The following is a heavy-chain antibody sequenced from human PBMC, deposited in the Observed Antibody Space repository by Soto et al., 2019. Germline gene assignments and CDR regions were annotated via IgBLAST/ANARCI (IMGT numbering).Heavy chain of an antibody. Sequence: QVQLQESGPGLVKPSETLSLSCTVSGGSISSDYWTWIRQPPGEGLEWIGYVSYSGDTNYTPSLKGRVTMSVDTSRNQFSLKLSSVTAADTAIYYCTRRGPTACKTIFDYWGQGILVTVSS. D-gene: IGHD6-13*01. V-gene: IGHV4-59*08. CDR1: GGSISSDY. CDR3: TRRGPTACKTIFDY. CDR2: VSYSGDT. J-gene: IGHJ4*02.